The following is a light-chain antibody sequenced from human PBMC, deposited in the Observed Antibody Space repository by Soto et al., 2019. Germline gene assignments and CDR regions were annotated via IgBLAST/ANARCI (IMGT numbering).Light chain of an antibody. Sequence: EIVLTQSPGTLSLSPGERATLSCRASQRINSRYLAWYQQKPGQAPRHLIYGASSRATGIPDRFSGSGSGTDFTLAISRLEPEDFAVYYCQHFVSSPGFTFGPGTKVDIK. V-gene: IGKV3-20*01. CDR1: QRINSRY. J-gene: IGKJ3*01. CDR2: GAS. CDR3: QHFVSSPGFT.